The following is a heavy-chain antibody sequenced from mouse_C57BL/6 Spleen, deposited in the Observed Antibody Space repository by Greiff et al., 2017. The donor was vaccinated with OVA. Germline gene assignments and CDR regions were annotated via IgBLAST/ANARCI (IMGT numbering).Heavy chain of an antibody. J-gene: IGHJ4*01. D-gene: IGHD4-1*01. CDR2: ISDGGSYT. V-gene: IGHV5-4*03. CDR3: ARAWDDAMDY. Sequence: EVKLMESGGGLVKPGGSLKLSCAASGFTFSSYAMSWVRQTPEKRLEWVATISDGGSYTYYPDNVKGRFTISRDNAKNNLYLQMSHLKSEDTAMYYCARAWDDAMDYWGQGTSVTVSS. CDR1: GFTFSSYA.